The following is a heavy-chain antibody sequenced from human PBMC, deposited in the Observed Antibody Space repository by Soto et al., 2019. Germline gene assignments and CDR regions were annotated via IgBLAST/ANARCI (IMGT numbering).Heavy chain of an antibody. CDR1: GFTFSSYS. Sequence: GSLRLSCAASGFTFSSYSMNWVRQAPGKGLEWVSSISSSSSYIYYADSVKGRFTISRDNAKNSLYLQMNSLRAEDTAVYYCARDAYGGSSGDKHLLDYWGQGTLVTVSS. CDR3: ARDAYGGSSGDKHLLDY. CDR2: ISSSSSYI. V-gene: IGHV3-21*01. J-gene: IGHJ4*02. D-gene: IGHD3-16*01.